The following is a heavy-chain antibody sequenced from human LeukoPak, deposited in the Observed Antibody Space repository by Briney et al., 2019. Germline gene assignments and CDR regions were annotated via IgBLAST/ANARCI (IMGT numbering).Heavy chain of an antibody. D-gene: IGHD3-10*01. J-gene: IGHJ3*02. CDR3: ARDPLWFGLKWDAFDI. CDR2: ISSSSSTI. V-gene: IGHV3-48*01. Sequence: GGSLRLSCAASGFTFSSYSMNWVRQAPGKGLEWVSYISSSSSTIYYADSVKGRFTISRDNAKNSLYLQMNSLRAEDTAVYYCARDPLWFGLKWDAFDIWGQGTMVTVSS. CDR1: GFTFSSYS.